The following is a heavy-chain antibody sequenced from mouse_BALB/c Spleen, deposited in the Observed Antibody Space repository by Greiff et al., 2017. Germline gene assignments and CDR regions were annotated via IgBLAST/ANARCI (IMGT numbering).Heavy chain of an antibody. CDR3: ASSIYDGNYGYAMDY. CDR1: GYTFTSYV. Sequence: EVQLQQSGPELVKPGASVKMSCKASGYTFTSYVMHWVKQKPGQGLEWIGYINPYNDGTKYNEKFKGKATLTSDKSSSTAYMELSSLTSEDSAVYYCASSIYDGNYGYAMDYWGQGTSVTVSS. V-gene: IGHV1-14*01. CDR2: INPYNDGT. D-gene: IGHD2-1*01. J-gene: IGHJ4*01.